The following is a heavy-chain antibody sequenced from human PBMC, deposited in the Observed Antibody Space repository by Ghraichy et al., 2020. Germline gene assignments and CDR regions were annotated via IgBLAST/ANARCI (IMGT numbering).Heavy chain of an antibody. D-gene: IGHD2-15*01. CDR3: ARGATAFDS. J-gene: IGHJ4*01. V-gene: IGHV3-30-3*01. Sequence: GESLNISCAASGFSFITYAMHWVRQAPGKGLEWVAIISFDGSNPKYADSVKGRLTVSRDNSNNTLFLQLNSLRLEDTAVYYCARGATAFDSWGHGTPVTVSS. CDR2: ISFDGSNP. CDR1: GFSFITYA.